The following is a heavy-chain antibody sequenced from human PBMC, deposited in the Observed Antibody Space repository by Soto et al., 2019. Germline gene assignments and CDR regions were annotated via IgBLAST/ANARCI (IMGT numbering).Heavy chain of an antibody. CDR2: ISSSRSYI. J-gene: IGHJ6*02. Sequence: EVQLVESGGGLVKPGGSLRLSCAASGFTFSSYSMNWVRQGPGKGLELVSSISSSRSYIYYADLVKGRFTISRDNAKNSLYVQMNSLRAEDTALYYCARGVKPYYYYGIDVWGQGTTVTVSS. V-gene: IGHV3-21*01. D-gene: IGHD3-16*02. CDR3: ARGVKPYYYYGIDV. CDR1: GFTFSSYS.